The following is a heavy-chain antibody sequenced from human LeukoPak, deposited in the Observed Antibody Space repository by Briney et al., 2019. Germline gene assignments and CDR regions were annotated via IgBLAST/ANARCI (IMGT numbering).Heavy chain of an antibody. D-gene: IGHD5-24*01. CDR3: AKDDGDGYNYDPFDI. CDR2: ISSDRSNE. CDR1: GFTFSSYG. Sequence: GGSLRLSCAASGFTFSSYGMHWVRQAPGKGLEWVAVISSDRSNEDYADPVKGRFTISRDNSKNTLYLQMNSLRAEDTAVYYCAKDDGDGYNYDPFDIWGQGTMVTVSS. V-gene: IGHV3-30*18. J-gene: IGHJ3*02.